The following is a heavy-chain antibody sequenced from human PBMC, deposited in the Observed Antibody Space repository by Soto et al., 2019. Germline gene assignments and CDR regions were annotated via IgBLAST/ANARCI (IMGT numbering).Heavy chain of an antibody. J-gene: IGHJ4*02. CDR3: ARDEPHCSGVSCYPQGFDY. Sequence: ASVKVSCKASGYTFTSYGISWVRQAPGQGLEWMGWISAYNGNTNYAQKLQGRVTMTTDTSTSTAYMELRSLGSDDTAVYYCARDEPHCSGVSCYPQGFDYWGQGTLVTVSS. CDR1: GYTFTSYG. CDR2: ISAYNGNT. D-gene: IGHD2-15*01. V-gene: IGHV1-18*01.